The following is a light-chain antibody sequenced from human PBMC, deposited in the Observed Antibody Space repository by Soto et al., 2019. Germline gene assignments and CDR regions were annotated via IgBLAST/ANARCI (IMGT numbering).Light chain of an antibody. CDR2: DVS. J-gene: IGLJ1*01. CDR3: SSYTTSNTRQIV. CDR1: SSDVGGYNY. Sequence: SVLTRAASVSGSPGQLITISCTGTSSDVGGYNYVSWYQQHPGKAPKFMIYDVSNRPSGVSNRFSGSKSGNTASLTISGLQAEDEADYYCSSYTTSNTRQIVFGTGTKVTVL. V-gene: IGLV2-14*01.